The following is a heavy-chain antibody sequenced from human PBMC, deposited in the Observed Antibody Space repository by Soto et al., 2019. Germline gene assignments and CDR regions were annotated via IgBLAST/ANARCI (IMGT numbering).Heavy chain of an antibody. D-gene: IGHD6-19*01. CDR3: ARRAAVAGTFWFDP. J-gene: IGHJ5*02. CDR1: GFTFSSYS. CDR2: ISSSSSTI. V-gene: IGHV3-48*01. Sequence: GGSLRLSCAASGFTFSSYSMNWVRQAPGKGLEWVSYISSSSSTIYYADSVKGRFTISRDNAKNSLYLQMNSLRAEDTAVYYCARRAAVAGTFWFDPWGQGTLVTVSS.